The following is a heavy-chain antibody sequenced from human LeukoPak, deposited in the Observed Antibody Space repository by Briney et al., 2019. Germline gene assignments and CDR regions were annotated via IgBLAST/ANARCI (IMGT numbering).Heavy chain of an antibody. V-gene: IGHV4-34*01. CDR3: ARAFVGRGDAFDI. CDR1: GGSFSGYY. D-gene: IGHD1-26*01. Sequence: SETLSLTCAVYGGSFSGYYWSWIRQPPGKGLEWIGSIYYSGSTYYNPSLKSRVTISVDTSKNQFSLKLSSVTAADTAVYYCARAFVGRGDAFDIWGQGTMVTVSS. CDR2: IYYSGST. J-gene: IGHJ3*02.